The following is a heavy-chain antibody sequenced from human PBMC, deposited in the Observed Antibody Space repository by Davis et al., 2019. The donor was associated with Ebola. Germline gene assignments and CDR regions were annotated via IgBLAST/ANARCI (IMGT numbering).Heavy chain of an antibody. CDR2: ISAYNANT. CDR1: GYTFTSYG. Sequence: AASVKVSCKASGYTFTSYGISWVRQAPGQGLEWMGWISAYNANTNYAQKLQGRVTMTTDTSTSTAYMELRSLRSDDTAVYYCARTGWPVVNAWVDYWGQGTLVTVSS. J-gene: IGHJ4*02. V-gene: IGHV1-18*01. D-gene: IGHD2-2*01. CDR3: ARTGWPVVNAWVDY.